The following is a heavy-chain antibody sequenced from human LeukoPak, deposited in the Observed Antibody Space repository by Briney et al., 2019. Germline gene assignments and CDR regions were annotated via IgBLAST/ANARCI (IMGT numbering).Heavy chain of an antibody. D-gene: IGHD3-22*01. V-gene: IGHV3-7*01. CDR3: AREFFYYDSSGYYLWWFDP. CDR1: GFTFSTYW. Sequence: PGGSLRLSCAASGFTFSTYWMSWVRQAPGKGLEWVANIKQDGSEKYYVDSVKGRFTISRDNAKNSLYLQMNSLRVEDTAVYYCAREFFYYDSSGYYLWWFDPWGQGTLVTVSS. CDR2: IKQDGSEK. J-gene: IGHJ5*02.